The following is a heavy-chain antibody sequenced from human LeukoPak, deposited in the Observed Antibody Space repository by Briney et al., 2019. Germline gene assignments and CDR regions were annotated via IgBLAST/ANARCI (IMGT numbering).Heavy chain of an antibody. J-gene: IGHJ5*02. CDR1: GGTFSSYA. D-gene: IGHD3-3*01. V-gene: IGHV1-69*05. CDR2: IIPIFGTA. CDR3: ARNPLEWLNWFDP. Sequence: ASVKVYCKASGGTFSSYAISWVRQAPGQGLEWMGGIIPIFGTANYAQKFQGRVTITTDESTSTAYMELSSLRSEDTAVYYCARNPLEWLNWFDPWGQGTLVTVSS.